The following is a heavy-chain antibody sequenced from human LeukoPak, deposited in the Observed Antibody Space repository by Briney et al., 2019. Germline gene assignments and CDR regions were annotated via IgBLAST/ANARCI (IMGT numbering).Heavy chain of an antibody. J-gene: IGHJ5*02. CDR2: IYYGGTA. Sequence: PSETLSLTCTVSGGSILSYYWNWIRQPPGKGLEWIGYIYYGGTAKYTTSLENRVTMSVDTFNNQFSLKLTSVTAADTALYYCARAYCGSDCCSLDPLCWFGPWGQGALVTVSS. D-gene: IGHD2-21*01. CDR1: GGSILSYY. V-gene: IGHV4-59*01. CDR3: ARAYCGSDCCSLDPLCWFGP.